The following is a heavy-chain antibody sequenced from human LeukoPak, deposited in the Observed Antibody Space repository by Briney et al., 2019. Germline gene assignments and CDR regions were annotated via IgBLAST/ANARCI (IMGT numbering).Heavy chain of an antibody. V-gene: IGHV5-51*01. CDR3: ARPITIFGVVSAFDI. CDR1: GCSFTSYW. D-gene: IGHD3-3*01. Sequence: HGESLKISCKGSGCSFTSYWIGWVRQMPGKGLEWMGIIYPGDSDTRYSPSFQGQVTISADKSISTAYLQWSSLKASDTAMYYCARPITIFGVVSAFDIWGQGTMVTVSS. CDR2: IYPGDSDT. J-gene: IGHJ3*02.